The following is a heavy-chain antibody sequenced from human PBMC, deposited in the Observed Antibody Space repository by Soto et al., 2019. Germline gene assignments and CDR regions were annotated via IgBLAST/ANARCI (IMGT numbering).Heavy chain of an antibody. D-gene: IGHD6-13*01. J-gene: IGHJ2*01. CDR3: AREPHRPYSSNATSGWYFDL. CDR1: GFTFSSYS. Sequence: ELQLVESGGGLVQPGGSLRLSCAASGFTFSSYSMNWVRQAPGKGLEWVSYISSSSSTIYYADSVKGRFTISRDNAKNSLYLQMNSLRAEDTAVYYCAREPHRPYSSNATSGWYFDLWGRGTLVTVSS. V-gene: IGHV3-48*01. CDR2: ISSSSSTI.